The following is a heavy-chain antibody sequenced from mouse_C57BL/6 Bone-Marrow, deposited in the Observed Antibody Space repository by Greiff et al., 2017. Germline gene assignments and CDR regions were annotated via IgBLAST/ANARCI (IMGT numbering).Heavy chain of an antibody. D-gene: IGHD2-4*01. V-gene: IGHV5-4*01. Sequence: EVQVVESGGGLVKPGGSLKLSCAASGFTFSSYAMSWVRQTPEKRLEWVATISDGGSYTYYPDNVKGRFTISRDNAKNNLYLQMSHLKSEDTAMYYCAREINYYAMDYWGQGTSVTVSS. CDR1: GFTFSSYA. J-gene: IGHJ4*01. CDR3: AREINYYAMDY. CDR2: ISDGGSYT.